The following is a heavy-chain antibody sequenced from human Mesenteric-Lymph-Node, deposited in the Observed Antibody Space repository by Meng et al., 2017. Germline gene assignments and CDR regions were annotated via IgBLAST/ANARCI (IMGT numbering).Heavy chain of an antibody. CDR3: AILRYFYWLLDEEIDY. Sequence: GESLKISCVASGFTFSSYDMNWVRQAPGKGLEWLSYISGDGGTVYYRDSMKGRFTISRDNDKNSLYLQMNSLRAEDTAMYYCAILRYFYWLLDEEIDYWGQGTLVTVSS. CDR2: ISGDGGTV. V-gene: IGHV3-48*03. CDR1: GFTFSSYD. J-gene: IGHJ4*02. D-gene: IGHD3-9*01.